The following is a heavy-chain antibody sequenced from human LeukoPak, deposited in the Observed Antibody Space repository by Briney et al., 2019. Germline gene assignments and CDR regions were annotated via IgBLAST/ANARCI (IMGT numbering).Heavy chain of an antibody. V-gene: IGHV1-58*02. J-gene: IGHJ6*02. CDR2: IVVGSGNT. CDR3: ARAGYYGSGSRFYYYYGMDV. CDR1: GFTLTNSV. Sequence: SVKVSCKASGFTLTNSVMQWVRQARGQRLEWIEWIVVGSGNTNYAQKFQGRVTITADKSTSTAYMELSSLRSEDTAVYYCARAGYYGSGSRFYYYYGMDVWGQGTTVTVSS. D-gene: IGHD3-10*01.